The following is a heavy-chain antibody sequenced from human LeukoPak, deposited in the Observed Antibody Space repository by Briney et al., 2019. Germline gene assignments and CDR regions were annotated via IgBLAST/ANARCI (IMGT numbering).Heavy chain of an antibody. V-gene: IGHV4-39*01. CDR1: GGSVASTGCY. D-gene: IGHD6-19*01. J-gene: IGHJ6*02. CDR2: AYYTGEI. Sequence: SETLSLTCTVSGGSVASTGCYWGWIRQSPEKGLEWIGSAYYTGEIYSTPSLKSRLTISVDTSKNQFALTLTSVTAADTAVYYCGRHVSNGWDYHYGLDVWGQGTTVTVSS. CDR3: GRHVSNGWDYHYGLDV.